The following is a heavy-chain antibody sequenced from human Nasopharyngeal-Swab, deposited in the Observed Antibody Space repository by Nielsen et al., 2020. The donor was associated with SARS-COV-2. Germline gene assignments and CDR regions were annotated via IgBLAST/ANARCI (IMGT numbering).Heavy chain of an antibody. CDR1: GGSFSGSY. V-gene: IGHV4-34*01. J-gene: IGHJ6*03. CDR2: INQSGST. D-gene: IGHD2-2*01. CDR3: ARGLSGVVPAPILGLGPYYYYYYMDV. Sequence: SETLSLTCAVYGGSFSGSYWGWIRKPPGKGLEWIGEINQSGSTNYNPSLKSRVTISVDRSKNHFSLKLSSVTAADTAVYYCARGLSGVVPAPILGLGPYYYYYYMDVWGKGTSVTVSS.